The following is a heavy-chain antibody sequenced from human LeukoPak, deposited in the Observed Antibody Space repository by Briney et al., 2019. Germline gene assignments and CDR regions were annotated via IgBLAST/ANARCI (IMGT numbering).Heavy chain of an antibody. J-gene: IGHJ4*02. D-gene: IGHD3-10*01. CDR2: ITGNGDIT. V-gene: IGHV3-23*01. Sequence: PGGSLRLSCAASGFIFSDYDISWVRQAPGKGLEWVSAITGNGDITFYADSVKGRFTISRDNSKNSLYLQMNSLRAEDTAIYYCARSQYYHLDYWGQGTLVTVSS. CDR1: GFIFSDYD. CDR3: ARSQYYHLDY.